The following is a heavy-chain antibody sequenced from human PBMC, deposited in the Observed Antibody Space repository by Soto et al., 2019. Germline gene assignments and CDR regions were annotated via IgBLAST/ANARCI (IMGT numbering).Heavy chain of an antibody. J-gene: IGHJ5*02. D-gene: IGHD3-22*01. CDR2: ISYDGSNK. Sequence: DSFRQTPGKGLEWVAVISYDGSNKYYADSVKGRFTISRDNSKNTLYLQMNSLRAEDTAIYYCAKGIWYYYDNNGSNSCSPCGYGTVVPVSS. CDR3: AKGIWYYYDNNGSNSCSP. V-gene: IGHV3-30-3*02.